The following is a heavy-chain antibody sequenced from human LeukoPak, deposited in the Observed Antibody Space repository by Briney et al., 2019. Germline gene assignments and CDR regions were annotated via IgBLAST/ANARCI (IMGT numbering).Heavy chain of an antibody. Sequence: RASVKVSCKASGYTFTGYYMHWVRQAPGQGLEWMGWINPNSGGTNYAQKFQGWVTMTRDTSISTAYMELSRLRSDDTAVYYCAKGGPDFWSGHHRRYFDYWGQGTLVTVSS. CDR2: INPNSGGT. J-gene: IGHJ4*02. CDR1: GYTFTGYY. CDR3: AKGGPDFWSGHHRRYFDY. V-gene: IGHV1-2*04. D-gene: IGHD3-3*01.